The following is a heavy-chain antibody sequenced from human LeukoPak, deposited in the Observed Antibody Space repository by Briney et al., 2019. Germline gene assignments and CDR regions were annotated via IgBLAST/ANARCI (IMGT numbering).Heavy chain of an antibody. CDR1: GFTVSSNY. J-gene: IGHJ4*02. Sequence: PGGSLRLSCAASGFTVSSNYMSWVRQAPGKGLEWVSVIYSGGSTYYADSVKGRFTISRDNSKNTLYLQMNSLRAEDTAVYYCATQDFDWYYVDYWGQGTLVTVSS. D-gene: IGHD3-9*01. CDR3: ATQDFDWYYVDY. CDR2: IYSGGST. V-gene: IGHV3-66*01.